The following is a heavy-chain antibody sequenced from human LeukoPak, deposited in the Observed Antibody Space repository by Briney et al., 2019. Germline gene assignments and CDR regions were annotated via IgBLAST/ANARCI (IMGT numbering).Heavy chain of an antibody. CDR3: ARAFIVVGVVGSPFFDY. Sequence: SQTLPLTCTVSGGSISSGVYYWSCFRQHPGKGLDWIGYIYYSVSTYYNPSLKSRVTTSVDTSKNQLSLKLSSVTAADTDVYYCARAFIVVGVVGSPFFDYWGQGTLVTVCS. J-gene: IGHJ4*02. CDR2: IYYSVST. V-gene: IGHV4-31*03. CDR1: GGSISSGVYY. D-gene: IGHD2-15*01.